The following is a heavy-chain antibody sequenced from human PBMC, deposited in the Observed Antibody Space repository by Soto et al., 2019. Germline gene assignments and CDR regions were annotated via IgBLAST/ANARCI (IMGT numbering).Heavy chain of an antibody. CDR3: ASESYSSSTPYYYYYGMDV. CDR2: ISGSGGST. D-gene: IGHD6-6*01. CDR1: GFTFSSYA. J-gene: IGHJ6*02. Sequence: GGSLRLSCAASGFTFSSYAMSWVRQAPGKGLEWVSAISGSGGSTYYADSVKGRFTISRDNSKNTLYLQMNSLRAEDTAVYYCASESYSSSTPYYYYYGMDVWGQGTTVTVSS. V-gene: IGHV3-23*01.